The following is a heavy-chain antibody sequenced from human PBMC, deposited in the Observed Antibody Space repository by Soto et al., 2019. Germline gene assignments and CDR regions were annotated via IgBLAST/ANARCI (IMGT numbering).Heavy chain of an antibody. CDR3: ARRIAVTCSSYFDS. CDR1: GFTVSSNY. J-gene: IGHJ4*02. D-gene: IGHD6-19*01. CDR2: IYGDGRT. Sequence: EVQLVESGGGLVQPGRSLRLSCAASGFTVSSNYMSWVRQAPGKGLEWVSVIYGDGRTYYADSVKGRFTISRDNSKNTVYLQMNSLRAEDAAVYYCARRIAVTCSSYFDSWGQGTLVTVSS. V-gene: IGHV3-66*01.